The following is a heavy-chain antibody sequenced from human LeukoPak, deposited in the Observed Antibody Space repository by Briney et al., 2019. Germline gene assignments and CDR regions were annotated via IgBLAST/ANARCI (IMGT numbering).Heavy chain of an antibody. Sequence: SETLSLTCAVYGGSFSGYYWSWLRQPPGKGRVWSGEINHSGSTNYNPSLKSRVTISVDTSKNQFSLKLSSVTAADTAVYYCASPYVVVGSSGSPDAFDIWGQGTVVTVSS. D-gene: IGHD2-2*01. CDR2: INHSGST. CDR3: ASPYVVVGSSGSPDAFDI. V-gene: IGHV4-34*01. J-gene: IGHJ3*02. CDR1: GGSFSGYY.